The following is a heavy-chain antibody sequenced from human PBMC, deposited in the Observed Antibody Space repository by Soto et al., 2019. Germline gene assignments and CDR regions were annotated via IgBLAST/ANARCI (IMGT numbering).Heavy chain of an antibody. CDR2: ISYDGSNK. Sequence: QVQLVESGGGVVQPGRSLRLSCAASGFTFSSYGMHWVRQAPGKGLEWVAVISYDGSNKYYADSVKGRFTISRDNSKNTLYLQMNSLRAEDTAVYYCATGSRELHDAFDIWGQGTMVTVSS. CDR1: GFTFSSYG. D-gene: IGHD1-7*01. V-gene: IGHV3-30*03. J-gene: IGHJ3*02. CDR3: ATGSRELHDAFDI.